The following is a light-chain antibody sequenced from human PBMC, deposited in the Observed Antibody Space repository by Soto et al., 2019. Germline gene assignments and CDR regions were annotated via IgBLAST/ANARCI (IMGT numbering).Light chain of an antibody. CDR3: AAWNDSLNGRV. J-gene: IGLJ1*01. V-gene: IGLV2-14*01. CDR2: EVT. Sequence: QSALTQPASVSGSPGQSITISCTGTNSDVGGYNYVSWYQQHPGRAPKVMIYEVTKRPAGASIRFSGSKSGTSASLAISGLQSDDEADYYCAAWNDSLNGRVFGTGTKVTVL. CDR1: NSDVGGYNY.